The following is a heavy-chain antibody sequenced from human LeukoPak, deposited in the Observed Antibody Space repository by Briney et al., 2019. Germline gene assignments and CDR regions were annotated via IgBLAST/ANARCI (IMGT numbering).Heavy chain of an antibody. CDR3: ARGPGITIFGVVRGGAFGY. V-gene: IGHV4-34*01. CDR2: INHSGST. Sequence: TSETLSLTCAVYGGSFSGYYWSWIRQPPGKGLEWIGEINHSGSTNYNPSLKSRVTISVDTSKNQFSLKLSSVTAADTAVYYCARGPGITIFGVVRGGAFGYWGQGTLVTVSS. J-gene: IGHJ4*02. D-gene: IGHD3-3*01. CDR1: GGSFSGYY.